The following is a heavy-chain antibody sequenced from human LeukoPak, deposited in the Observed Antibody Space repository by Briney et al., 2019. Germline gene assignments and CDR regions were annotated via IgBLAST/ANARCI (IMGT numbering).Heavy chain of an antibody. CDR3: ATPAELVVVNALDY. Sequence: GASVKVSCKVSGYTLTELSMHWVRQAPGKGLEWMGGFDPEDGETIYAQKFQGRVTMTEDTSTDTAYMELSSLRSEDTAVYYCATPAELVVVNALDYWGQGTLVTVSS. V-gene: IGHV1-24*01. CDR2: FDPEDGET. J-gene: IGHJ4*02. D-gene: IGHD3-22*01. CDR1: GYTLTELS.